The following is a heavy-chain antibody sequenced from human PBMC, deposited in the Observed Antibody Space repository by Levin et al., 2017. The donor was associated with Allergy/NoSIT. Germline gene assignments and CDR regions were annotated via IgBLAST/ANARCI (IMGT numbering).Heavy chain of an antibody. CDR3: VKCIPNYYYYYLDV. Sequence: GGSLRLSCAASGFIFSSHAMSWVRQAPGKGLEWVSAISGNGGSTFYAASVKGRFTISRDNSRNTLSLQMNSPRAEDTAVYYCVKCIPNYYYYYLDVWGKGTTVTVSS. CDR2: ISGNGGST. V-gene: IGHV3-23*01. J-gene: IGHJ6*03. D-gene: IGHD2-8*01. CDR1: GFIFSSHA.